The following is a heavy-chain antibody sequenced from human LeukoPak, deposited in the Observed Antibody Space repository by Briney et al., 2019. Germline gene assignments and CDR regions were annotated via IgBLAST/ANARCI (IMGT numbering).Heavy chain of an antibody. CDR2: IYSGGST. D-gene: IGHD1-26*01. V-gene: IGHV3-66*01. CDR3: ARDSREDYYGMDV. Sequence: GGSLRLSCAASGFDVSRNYMNWVRQAPGKGLEWVSAIYSGGSTYYADSVKGRFTISRDNSKNTLYLQMNSLRAEDTAVYYCARDSREDYYGMDVWGQGTTVTVSS. CDR1: GFDVSRNY. J-gene: IGHJ6*02.